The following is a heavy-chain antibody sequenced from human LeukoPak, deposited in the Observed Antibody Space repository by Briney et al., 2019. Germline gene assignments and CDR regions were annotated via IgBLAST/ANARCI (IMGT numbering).Heavy chain of an antibody. Sequence: GGSLRLSCAASGFTFSSYWMHWVRQAPGKGLVWVSRINSDGSSTSYADSVKGRFTISRDNAKNTLYLQMNSLRAEDTAVYYCAKAKGLDCSGTSCYRSDYYYMDVWGKGTTVTVSS. CDR1: GFTFSSYW. CDR2: INSDGSST. J-gene: IGHJ6*03. V-gene: IGHV3-74*01. D-gene: IGHD2-2*02. CDR3: AKAKGLDCSGTSCYRSDYYYMDV.